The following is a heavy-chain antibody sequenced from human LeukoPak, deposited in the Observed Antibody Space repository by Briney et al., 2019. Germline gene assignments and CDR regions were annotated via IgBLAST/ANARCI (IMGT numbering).Heavy chain of an antibody. CDR3: SRAPNNWNDLIVAY. J-gene: IGHJ4*02. V-gene: IGHV1-2*02. Sequence: ASVKVSCTASAYSFTVYYMHWIRHAPGQGLEWMGWINPNSGGTNYAQKFQGRVTMTRDTSISTAYMELSRLTSDDTAVSYCSRAPNNWNDLIVAYWGQGTLVTVSS. D-gene: IGHD1-1*01. CDR2: INPNSGGT. CDR1: AYSFTVYY.